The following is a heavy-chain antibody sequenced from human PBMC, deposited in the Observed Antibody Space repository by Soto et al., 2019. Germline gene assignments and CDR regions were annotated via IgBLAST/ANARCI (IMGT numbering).Heavy chain of an antibody. CDR1: GFTFSSYA. V-gene: IGHV3-23*01. J-gene: IGHJ4*02. Sequence: GGSLRLSCAASGFTFSSYAMSWVRQAPGKGLEWVSAISGSGGSTYYADSVKGRFTISRDNSKNTLYLQMNSLRAEDTAVYYCANNYDFWSGIDYWGQGTLVTVSS. CDR3: ANNYDFWSGIDY. CDR2: ISGSGGST. D-gene: IGHD3-3*01.